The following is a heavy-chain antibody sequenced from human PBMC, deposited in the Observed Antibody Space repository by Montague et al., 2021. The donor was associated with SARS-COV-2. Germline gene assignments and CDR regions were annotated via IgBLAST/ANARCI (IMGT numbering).Heavy chain of an antibody. J-gene: IGHJ3*02. D-gene: IGHD2-2*01. V-gene: IGHV4-59*01. Sequence: SETLSLTCTVSGGSISSYYWSWIRQPPGKGLEWIGYISYSGSTEYNPSLKRRVTISEDTSENHFSLKLSSVTAADAAVYFCARGPRYCSSTGCPPAFDIWGQGTMVTVSS. CDR3: ARGPRYCSSTGCPPAFDI. CDR1: GGSISSYY. CDR2: ISYSGST.